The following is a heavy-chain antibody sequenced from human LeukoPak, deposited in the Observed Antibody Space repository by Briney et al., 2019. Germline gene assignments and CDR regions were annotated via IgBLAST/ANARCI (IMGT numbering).Heavy chain of an antibody. J-gene: IGHJ4*02. CDR2: IYYSGST. Sequence: SETLSLTCTVSGGSISSSSYYWGWIRQPPGKGLEWIGSIYYSGSTYYNPSLKSRVTISVDTSKNQFSLKLNSVTAADTAVYYCARHLFPGGYSYFDYWGQGTLVTVSS. V-gene: IGHV4-39*07. CDR1: GGSISSSSYY. CDR3: ARHLFPGGYSYFDY. D-gene: IGHD5-18*01.